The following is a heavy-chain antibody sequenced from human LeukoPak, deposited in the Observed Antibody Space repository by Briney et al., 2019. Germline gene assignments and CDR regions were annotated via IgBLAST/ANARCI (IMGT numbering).Heavy chain of an antibody. CDR2: ISAYNGNT. Sequence: GASVTVFCKASGYTFTSYGISWVRQAPGQGLEWMGWISAYNGNTNYAQKLQGRVTMTTDTSTSTAYMELRTLRSDDTAVYYCARVRAVAGRAVGNWFDPWGQGTLVTVSS. CDR3: ARVRAVAGRAVGNWFDP. J-gene: IGHJ5*02. CDR1: GYTFTSYG. V-gene: IGHV1-18*01. D-gene: IGHD6-19*01.